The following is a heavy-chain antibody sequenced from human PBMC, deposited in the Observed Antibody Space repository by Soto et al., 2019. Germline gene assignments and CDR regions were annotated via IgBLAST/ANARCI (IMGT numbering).Heavy chain of an antibody. V-gene: IGHV3-9*01. Sequence: EVQLVESGGAWVRPGRPWRPSVAASGSTLIDYAMPWVRQAPGKGRGWVSGISWNSGSIGYADSVKGRFTISRDNAKNSLYLQMNSLRAEDTALYYCAKDRGYSGYGQKDYWGQGTLVTVSS. J-gene: IGHJ4*02. CDR2: ISWNSGSI. D-gene: IGHD5-12*01. CDR3: AKDRGYSGYGQKDY. CDR1: GSTLIDYA.